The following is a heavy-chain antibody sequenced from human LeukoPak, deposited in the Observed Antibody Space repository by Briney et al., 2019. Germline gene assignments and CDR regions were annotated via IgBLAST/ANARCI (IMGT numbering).Heavy chain of an antibody. CDR2: INHSGST. CDR1: GGSISSYY. D-gene: IGHD3-3*01. V-gene: IGHV4-34*01. Sequence: SETLSLTCTVSGGSISSYYWSWIRQPPGKGLEWIGEINHSGSTNYNPSLKSRVTISVDTSKNQFSLKLSSVTAADTAVYYCAGGVRGYDFWSGYYPYFDYWGQGTLVTVSS. CDR3: AGGVRGYDFWSGYYPYFDY. J-gene: IGHJ4*02.